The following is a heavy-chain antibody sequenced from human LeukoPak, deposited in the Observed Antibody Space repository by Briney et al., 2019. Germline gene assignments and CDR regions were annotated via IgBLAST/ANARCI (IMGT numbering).Heavy chain of an antibody. CDR3: ARAGPRGGGDAFDI. J-gene: IGHJ3*02. V-gene: IGHV3-21*01. CDR2: ISSSSSYI. Sequence: GGSLRLSCAASGFTFSSYSMNWVRQAPGKGLEWVSSISSSSSYIYYADSVKGRFTISRDNSKNTLYLQMNSLRAEDTAVYYCARAGPRGGGDAFDIWGQGTMVTVSS. D-gene: IGHD4-23*01. CDR1: GFTFSSYS.